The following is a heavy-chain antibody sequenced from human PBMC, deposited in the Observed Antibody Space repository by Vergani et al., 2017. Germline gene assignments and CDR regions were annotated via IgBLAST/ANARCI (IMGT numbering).Heavy chain of an antibody. D-gene: IGHD2-2*01. CDR3: TRGYCSTSSCLFDY. CDR1: GFTFSRYW. J-gene: IGHJ4*02. Sequence: EVPLVESGGGLVQPGGSLRLSCVASGFTFSRYWMTWVRQAPGKGLEWVANIKQDGSEKYYVDSVKGRFTMSRDNAKNSVYLQTNSLRAEDTAVYYCTRGYCSTSSCLFDYWGQGTLVTVSS. CDR2: IKQDGSEK. V-gene: IGHV3-7*03.